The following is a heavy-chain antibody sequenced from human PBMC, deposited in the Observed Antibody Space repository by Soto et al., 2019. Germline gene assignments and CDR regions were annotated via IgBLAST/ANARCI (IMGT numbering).Heavy chain of an antibody. V-gene: IGHV1-58*01. CDR3: AASSPRYYYDRSGV. CDR1: GFTFTSSA. D-gene: IGHD3-22*01. J-gene: IGHJ6*02. Sequence: SVKVSCKASGFTFTSSAVQWVRQARGQRLEWIGWIVVGSGNTNYAQKFQERVTITRDMSTSTAYMELSSLRSEDTAVYYCAASSPRYYYDRSGVWGQGTTFTVCS. CDR2: IVVGSGNT.